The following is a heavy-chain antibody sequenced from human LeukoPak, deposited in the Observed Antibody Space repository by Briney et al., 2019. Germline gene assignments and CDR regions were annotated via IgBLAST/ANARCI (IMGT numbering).Heavy chain of an antibody. Sequence: GGSLRLSCAASGFTFSSYWMHWVRQAPGNGLVWVSHIGGDGSRTSYAASVKGRFTISRDNAKNTLYLQMNSLRDEDTAVYYCARDRGYCIDCWGQGTLVTVSS. CDR3: ARDRGYCIDC. CDR1: GFTFSSYW. CDR2: IGGDGSRT. J-gene: IGHJ4*02. V-gene: IGHV3-74*01. D-gene: IGHD2-15*01.